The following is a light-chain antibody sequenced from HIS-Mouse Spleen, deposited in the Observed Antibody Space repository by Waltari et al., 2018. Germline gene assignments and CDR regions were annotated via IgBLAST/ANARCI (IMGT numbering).Light chain of an antibody. Sequence: SYELTQPPSVSVSPGQTARSTFPGDALPTKYAYWYQQKSGQAPVLVIYEDSKRPSGIPERFSGSSSGTMATLTISGAQVEDEADYYCYSTDSSGNHRVFGGGTKLTVL. CDR3: YSTDSSGNHRV. J-gene: IGLJ2*01. CDR2: EDS. CDR1: ALPTKY. V-gene: IGLV3-10*01.